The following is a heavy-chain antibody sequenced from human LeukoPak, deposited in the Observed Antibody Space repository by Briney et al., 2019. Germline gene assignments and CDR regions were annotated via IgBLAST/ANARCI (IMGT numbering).Heavy chain of an antibody. Sequence: SETLSLTCTVSGGSVSSGSYDWSWIRQPPGKGLEWIGYIYYSGSSNYNPSLKSRVTISVDTSKNQFSLKLTSVTAADTAVYYCARGDSGSFSQFDCWGQGTLVTVSS. CDR1: GGSVSSGSYD. D-gene: IGHD1-26*01. V-gene: IGHV4-61*01. CDR2: IYYSGSS. J-gene: IGHJ4*02. CDR3: ARGDSGSFSQFDC.